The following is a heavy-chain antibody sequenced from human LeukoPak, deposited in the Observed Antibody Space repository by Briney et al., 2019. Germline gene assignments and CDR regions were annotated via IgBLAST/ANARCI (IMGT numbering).Heavy chain of an antibody. Sequence: SVKVSCKASGGTFSSYAISWVRQAPGQGLEWMGGIIPIFGTANYAQKFQGRVTITADESTSTAYMELSSLRSEDTAVYYCARSRPDYYDSSGYYYGGYFDYWGQGTLVTVSS. V-gene: IGHV1-69*13. J-gene: IGHJ4*02. D-gene: IGHD3-22*01. CDR1: GGTFSSYA. CDR3: ARSRPDYYDSSGYYYGGYFDY. CDR2: IIPIFGTA.